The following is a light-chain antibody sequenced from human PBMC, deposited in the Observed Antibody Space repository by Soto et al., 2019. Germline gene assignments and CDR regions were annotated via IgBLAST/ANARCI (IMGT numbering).Light chain of an antibody. CDR3: QHYDSYSEA. CDR2: GAS. Sequence: EIVLTQSPGTLSLSPGGRATLSCRASQAIFNYVAWYQQKPGQAPRLLIYGASSRATGIPDRFSGSGSGTEFTLTISSLQPDDFATYYCQHYDSYSEAFGQGTKVDIK. CDR1: QAIFNY. V-gene: IGKV3-20*01. J-gene: IGKJ1*01.